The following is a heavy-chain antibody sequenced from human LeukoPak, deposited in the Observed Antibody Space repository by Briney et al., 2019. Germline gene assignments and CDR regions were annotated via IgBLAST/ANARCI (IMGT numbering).Heavy chain of an antibody. CDR2: ISNNGGYT. D-gene: IGHD2-15*01. CDR3: AKQLGYCSDGSCYFPY. CDR1: GFTFSSSA. V-gene: IGHV3-23*01. J-gene: IGHJ4*02. Sequence: GGSLRLSCAASGFTFSSSAMSWVRQAPGKGLEWVSAISNNGGYTYYAVSVQGRFTISRDNSKSTLCLQMNSLRAGDTAVYYCAKQLGYCSDGSCYFPYWGQGTLVTVSS.